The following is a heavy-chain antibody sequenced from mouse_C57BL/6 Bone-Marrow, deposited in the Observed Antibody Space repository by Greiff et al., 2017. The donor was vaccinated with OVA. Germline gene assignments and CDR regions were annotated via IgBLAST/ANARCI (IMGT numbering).Heavy chain of an antibody. CDR3: VRTGYYGTLDY. CDR1: GFTFNTYA. Sequence: GGGLVQPKGSLKLSCAASGFTFNTYAMHWVRHAPGKGLEWVARIRSNSSNYATYYADSVKDRFTISRDDSQSMLYLQMNNLKTEDTAMYYCVRTGYYGTLDYWGLGTTLTVSS. CDR2: IRSNSSNYAT. V-gene: IGHV10-3*01. J-gene: IGHJ2*01. D-gene: IGHD1-1*01.